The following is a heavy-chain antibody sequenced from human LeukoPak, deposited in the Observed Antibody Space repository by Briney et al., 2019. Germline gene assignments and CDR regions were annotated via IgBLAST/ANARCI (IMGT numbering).Heavy chain of an antibody. D-gene: IGHD3-10*01. CDR3: ARDIPSYGSGRAYYMDV. Sequence: SVKVSCKASGYTFSSYGISWVRQAPGQGLEWMGGIIPIFGTANYAQKFQGRVTITADKSTSTAYMELSSLRSEDTAVYYCARDIPSYGSGRAYYMDVWGKGTTVTVSS. V-gene: IGHV1-69*06. CDR2: IIPIFGTA. J-gene: IGHJ6*03. CDR1: GYTFSSYG.